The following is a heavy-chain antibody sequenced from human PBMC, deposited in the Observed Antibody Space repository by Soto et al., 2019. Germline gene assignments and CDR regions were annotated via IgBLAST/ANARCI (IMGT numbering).Heavy chain of an antibody. CDR3: AKRIRFLEWLSTEAPAMDI. CDR2: ISGSGGST. CDR1: GFTFSSYA. J-gene: IGHJ3*02. Sequence: PGGSLRLSCATSGFTFSSYAMSWVRQAPGKGLEWVSAISGSGGSTYYADSVKGRFTISRDNSKNTLYLQMNSLRAEDTAVYYCAKRIRFLEWLSTEAPAMDIWGQGTMVTVSS. V-gene: IGHV3-23*01. D-gene: IGHD3-3*01.